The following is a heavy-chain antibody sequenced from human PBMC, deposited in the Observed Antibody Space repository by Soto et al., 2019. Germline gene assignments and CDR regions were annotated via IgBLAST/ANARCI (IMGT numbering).Heavy chain of an antibody. D-gene: IGHD6-13*01. CDR2: ISAYNGNT. J-gene: IGHJ4*02. Sequence: ASVKVSCKASGYTFTSYGISWVRQAPGQGLEWMGWISAYNGNTNYAQKLQGRVTITRDTSASTAYMELSSLRSEDTAVYYCARAGYSSSWFHYWGQGTLVTVSS. CDR3: ARAGYSSSWFHY. V-gene: IGHV1-18*01. CDR1: GYTFTSYG.